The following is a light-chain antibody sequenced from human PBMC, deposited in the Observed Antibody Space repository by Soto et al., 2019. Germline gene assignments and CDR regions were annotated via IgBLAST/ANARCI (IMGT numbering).Light chain of an antibody. CDR3: QQRSNWPRT. V-gene: IGKV3-11*01. CDR1: QNISHY. J-gene: IGKJ1*01. Sequence: ILLTQFSAPLSLYPGKTATLSCRARQNISHYLILYQQKPGPSPRLLISEVSHRATGTPARFSGTGSGTDFTLTISSLEPEDFAVYYCQQRSNWPRTFGQGTKVDIK. CDR2: EVS.